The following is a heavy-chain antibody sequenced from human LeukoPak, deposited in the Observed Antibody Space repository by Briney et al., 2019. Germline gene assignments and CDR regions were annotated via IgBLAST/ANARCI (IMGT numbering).Heavy chain of an antibody. CDR1: GGSISSYY. D-gene: IGHD5-24*01. CDR2: IYYSGST. V-gene: IGHV4-59*01. J-gene: IGHJ6*02. Sequence: NSSETLSLTCTVSGGSISSYYWSWIRQPPGKGLEWIGYIYYSGSTNYNPSLKSRVTISVDTSKNQFSLKLSSVTAADTAVYYCARDGGDGYSKIKEGDYYYYYGMDVWGQGTTVTVSS. CDR3: ARDGGDGYSKIKEGDYYYYYGMDV.